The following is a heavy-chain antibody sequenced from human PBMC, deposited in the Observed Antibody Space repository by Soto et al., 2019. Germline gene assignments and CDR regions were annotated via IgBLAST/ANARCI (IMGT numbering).Heavy chain of an antibody. CDR1: GGAFSDYA. V-gene: IGHV1-69*12. D-gene: IGHD2-15*01. CDR2: IMPIFRAP. Sequence: QVQLVQSGAEVKKPGSSVKVSCKASGGAFSDYAFSWVRQAPGQGLEWLGGIMPIFRAPDYAQKFQGRVTITAAEFTRTASMAMSSLRSEDTAVYYCASWLKGPDIGNYYYGMDVWGQGTTVTVS. J-gene: IGHJ6*02. CDR3: ASWLKGPDIGNYYYGMDV.